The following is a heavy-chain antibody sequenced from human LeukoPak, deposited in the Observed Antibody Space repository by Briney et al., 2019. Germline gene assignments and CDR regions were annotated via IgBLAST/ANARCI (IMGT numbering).Heavy chain of an antibody. J-gene: IGHJ6*03. CDR3: ARVTSSGYYYYYMDV. V-gene: IGHV4-61*02. Sequence: SQTLSLTCTVSGGSISSGSYYWSWIRQPAGKGLEWIGRIYTSGSTNYNPSLKSRVTISVDTSKNQFSLKLSSVTAADTAVYYCARVTSSGYYYYYMDVWGKGTTVTVPS. CDR2: IYTSGST. D-gene: IGHD3-22*01. CDR1: GGSISSGSYY.